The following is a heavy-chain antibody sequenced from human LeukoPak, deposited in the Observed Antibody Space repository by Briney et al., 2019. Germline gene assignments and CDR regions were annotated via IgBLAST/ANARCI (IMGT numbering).Heavy chain of an antibody. Sequence: ASVKVSCKASGGSFNSYVITWVRQAPGQGLEWMGRIIPILNVANYAQKFQGRVTITADKSTSTAYMELSSLRSEDTAVYYCARGGTISWFDPWGQGTLVTVSS. D-gene: IGHD5-12*01. CDR1: GGSFNSYV. J-gene: IGHJ5*02. V-gene: IGHV1-69*04. CDR3: ARGGTISWFDP. CDR2: IIPILNVA.